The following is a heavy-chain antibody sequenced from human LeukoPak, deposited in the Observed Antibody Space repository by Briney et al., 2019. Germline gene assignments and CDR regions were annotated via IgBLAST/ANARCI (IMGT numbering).Heavy chain of an antibody. J-gene: IGHJ4*02. D-gene: IGHD6-13*01. Sequence: PSETLSLTCTVSGGSISSSNYYWGWIRQPPGKGLEWIGRIYYSGSTYYNPSLKSRVTISVDTSKNQFSLKLSSVTAADTAVYYCASQYSSSWQRTEPFDYWGQGTLVTVSS. V-gene: IGHV4-39*01. CDR1: GGSISSSNYY. CDR2: IYYSGST. CDR3: ASQYSSSWQRTEPFDY.